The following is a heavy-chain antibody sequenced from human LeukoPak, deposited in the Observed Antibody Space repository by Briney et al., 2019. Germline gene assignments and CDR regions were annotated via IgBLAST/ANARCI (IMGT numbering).Heavy chain of an antibody. CDR1: GGSFSNYY. D-gene: IGHD3-22*01. CDR3: ARDKYYYDSSGYYFWYFDY. V-gene: IGHV4-34*01. CDR2: ITHSGST. J-gene: IGHJ4*02. Sequence: SETLSLTCAVYGGSFSNYYWSWIRQSPGKGLEWIGEITHSGSTNYNPSLKSRVTMSVDTSKNQFSLKLSSVTAADTAVYYCARDKYYYDSSGYYFWYFDYWGQGTLVTVSS.